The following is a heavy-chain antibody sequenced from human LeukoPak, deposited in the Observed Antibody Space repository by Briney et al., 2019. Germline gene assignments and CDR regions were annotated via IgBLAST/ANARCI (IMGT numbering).Heavy chain of an antibody. CDR1: GYTFTNYY. Sequence: ASVTVSCKASGYTFTNYYMHWVRQAPGQGLEWLGLITPSGGSTWYAQKFQGRVTMTRGMSTSTDYMELSSLRSEDTAVYYCAKGYDFWSGYYYYYYCMDVWGKGTTVTVSS. J-gene: IGHJ6*03. V-gene: IGHV1-46*01. D-gene: IGHD3-3*01. CDR3: AKGYDFWSGYYYYYYCMDV. CDR2: ITPSGGST.